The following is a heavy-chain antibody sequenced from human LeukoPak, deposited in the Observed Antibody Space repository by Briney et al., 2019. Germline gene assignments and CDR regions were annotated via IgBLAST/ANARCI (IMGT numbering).Heavy chain of an antibody. J-gene: IGHJ6*03. CDR3: ARISTVTTSRAYYYYYYMDV. Sequence: PSETLSLTCIVSGGSISSYYWSWIRQPAGKGLEWIGRIYTSGSTNYNPSLKSRVTMSVDTSKNQFSLKLSSVTAADTAVYYCARISTVTTSRAYYYYYYMDVWGKGTTVTVSS. CDR2: IYTSGST. V-gene: IGHV4-4*07. CDR1: GGSISSYY. D-gene: IGHD4-17*01.